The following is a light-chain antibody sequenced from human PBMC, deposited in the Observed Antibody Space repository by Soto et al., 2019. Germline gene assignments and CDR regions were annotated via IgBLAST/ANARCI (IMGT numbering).Light chain of an antibody. V-gene: IGKV1-5*03. CDR3: QHYTASPT. CDR2: KAS. Sequence: DIQMSQSPSTLSASVGDRVTITCRASQSLSSWLAWYQQKPGKAPKLLIYKASTLESGVPSRFSGSGFGTEFPLTISSLQPDDFATYYCQHYTASPTFGPGTKV. J-gene: IGKJ3*01. CDR1: QSLSSW.